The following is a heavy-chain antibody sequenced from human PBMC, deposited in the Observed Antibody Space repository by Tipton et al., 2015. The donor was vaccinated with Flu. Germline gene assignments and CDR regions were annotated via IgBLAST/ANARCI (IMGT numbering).Heavy chain of an antibody. CDR3: ATSSGSGSYYEANWFDP. CDR2: IIPIFGRP. Sequence: QLVQSGAEAKKPWSSVKVSCKASGDTFGSYTINWVRQAPGQGLEWMGGIIPIFGRPNYAQKFQDRVTITADESTSTAYMELSSLRSEDTAVYYCATSSGSGSYYEANWFDPWGQGTLVTVSS. J-gene: IGHJ5*02. CDR1: GDTFGSYT. V-gene: IGHV1-69*01. D-gene: IGHD3-10*01.